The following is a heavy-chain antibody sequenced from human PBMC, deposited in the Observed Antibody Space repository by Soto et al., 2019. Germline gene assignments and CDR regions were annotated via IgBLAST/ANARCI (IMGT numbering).Heavy chain of an antibody. J-gene: IGHJ6*02. CDR1: GGTFSSSA. D-gene: IGHD2-2*01. CDR2: IIPIFGTA. Sequence: SVKVSCKASGGTFSSSAISWGRQAPGQGLEWMGGIIPIFGTANYAQKFQGRVTITADESTSTAYMELSSLRSEDTAVYYCARDIVVVPAARYGDYYYYYGMDVWGQGTTVTVSS. CDR3: ARDIVVVPAARYGDYYYYYGMDV. V-gene: IGHV1-69*13.